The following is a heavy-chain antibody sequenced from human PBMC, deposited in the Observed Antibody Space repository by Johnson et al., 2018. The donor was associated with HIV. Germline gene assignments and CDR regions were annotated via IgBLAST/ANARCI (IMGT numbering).Heavy chain of an antibody. D-gene: IGHD3-10*01. CDR1: GFTFDDYA. V-gene: IGHV3-43D*03. J-gene: IGHJ3*02. CDR3: AKEGITMEVDI. Sequence: VQLVESGGVVVQPGGSLRLSCAASGFTFDDYAMHWVRQAPGKGLEWVSLISWDGGSTYYADSVKGRFPISRDNSKNSLYLQMNSLRAEDTALYYCAKEGITMEVDIWGQGTTVTVSS. CDR2: ISWDGGST.